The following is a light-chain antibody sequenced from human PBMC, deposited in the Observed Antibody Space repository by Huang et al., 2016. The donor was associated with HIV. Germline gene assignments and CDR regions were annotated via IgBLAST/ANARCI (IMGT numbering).Light chain of an antibody. V-gene: IGKV3-20*01. CDR3: QQYGMSPRT. CDR2: GAS. CDR1: QSVSNNF. J-gene: IGKJ2*01. Sequence: EVVLTQSPGTLSLSPGERATLSCRASQSVSNNFLAWYQQRPGQPPRLLIYGASSRATGITDRFSGSGSGTDFTLIISRLEPEDFAVYYCQQYGMSPRTFGQGTKLEIK.